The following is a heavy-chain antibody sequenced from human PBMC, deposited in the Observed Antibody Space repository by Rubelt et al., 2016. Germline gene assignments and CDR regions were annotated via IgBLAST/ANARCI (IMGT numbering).Heavy chain of an antibody. CDR3: ARGGDSSSYYYYYGMDV. CDR2: MNPNSGNT. J-gene: IGHJ6*02. V-gene: IGHV1-8*02. CDR1: TFGNYD. D-gene: IGHD6-6*01. Sequence: TFGNYDINWVRQATGQGLEWMGWMNPNSGNTGYAQKFHGRVTMTRDKSINTAYMELSSLRFDDTAVYYCARGGDSSSYYYYYGMDVWGQGTTVTVSS.